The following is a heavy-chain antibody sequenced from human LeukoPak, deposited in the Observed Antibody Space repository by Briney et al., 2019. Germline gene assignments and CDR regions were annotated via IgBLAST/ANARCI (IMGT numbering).Heavy chain of an antibody. CDR3: ARAYPVRGAPFDP. Sequence: GGSLRLSCAASGFTVSSNYMSWVRQAPGKGLEWVSVIYSGGSTYYADSVKGRFTISRDNSKNTLYLQMNSLRAEDTAVYYCARAYPVRGAPFDPWGQGTLVTVSS. CDR2: IYSGGST. V-gene: IGHV3-53*01. CDR1: GFTVSSNY. J-gene: IGHJ5*02. D-gene: IGHD3-10*01.